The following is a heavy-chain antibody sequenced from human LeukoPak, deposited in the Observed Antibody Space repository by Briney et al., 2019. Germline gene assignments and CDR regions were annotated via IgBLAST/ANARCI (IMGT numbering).Heavy chain of an antibody. CDR1: GGSISSGGYY. J-gene: IGHJ1*01. CDR2: IYYSGST. Sequence: SETLSLTCTVSGGSISSGGYYWSWIRQHPGKGLEWIGYIYYSGSTYYNPSLKSRVTISVDTSKNQFSLKLSSVTAADTAAYYCARGKYQLLQHWGQGTLVTVSS. V-gene: IGHV4-31*03. CDR3: ARGKYQLLQH. D-gene: IGHD2-2*01.